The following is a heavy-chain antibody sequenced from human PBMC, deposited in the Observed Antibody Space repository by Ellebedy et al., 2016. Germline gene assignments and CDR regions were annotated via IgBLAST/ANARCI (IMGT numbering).Heavy chain of an antibody. V-gene: IGHV1-8*01. CDR1: GYTFTSYD. D-gene: IGHD4-17*01. J-gene: IGHJ4*02. CDR3: ARGDYGDYLTGD. CDR2: MNPNSGNT. Sequence: ASVKVSXXASGYTFTSYDINWVRQATGQGLEWMGWMNPNSGNTGYAQKFQGRVTMTRNTSISTAYMELSSLRSEDTAVYYCARGDYGDYLTGDWGQGTLVTVSS.